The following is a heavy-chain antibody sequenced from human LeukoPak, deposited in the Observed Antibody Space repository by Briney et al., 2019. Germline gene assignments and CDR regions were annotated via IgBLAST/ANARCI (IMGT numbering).Heavy chain of an antibody. CDR1: GGSFSDFF. CDR2: INLSGTT. J-gene: IGHJ4*02. Sequence: SETLSLTCSAYGGSFSDFFWTWIRQPPGEGLEWIGEINLSGTTNYNPSLKSRVSISGDTSKNQFSLRLDSVTAADTAVYYCARGLVSARLQHLGQGTLVTVSS. D-gene: IGHD2-21*02. V-gene: IGHV4-34*01. CDR3: ARGLVSARLQH.